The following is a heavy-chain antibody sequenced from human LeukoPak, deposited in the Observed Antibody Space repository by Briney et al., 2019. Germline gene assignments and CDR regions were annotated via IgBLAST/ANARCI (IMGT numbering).Heavy chain of an antibody. V-gene: IGHV3-30-3*01. CDR2: ISYDGSNK. Sequence: GRSLRLSCAASGFTFSSYAMHWVRQAPGKGLEWVAVISYDGSNKYYADSVKGRFTISRDNSKNTLYLQMNSLRAEDTAVYYCARARGGYSYGYPLDYWGQGTLVTVSS. D-gene: IGHD5-18*01. J-gene: IGHJ4*02. CDR3: ARARGGYSYGYPLDY. CDR1: GFTFSSYA.